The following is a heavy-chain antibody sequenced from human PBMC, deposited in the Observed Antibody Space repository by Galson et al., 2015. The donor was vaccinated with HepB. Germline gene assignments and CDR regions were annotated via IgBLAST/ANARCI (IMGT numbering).Heavy chain of an antibody. J-gene: IGHJ4*02. CDR3: ARGTMVQGVIDY. V-gene: IGHV6-1*01. CDR1: EDSVSSNSAA. CDR2: TYYRSKWYK. Sequence: CAISEDSVSSNSAAWNWIRQSPSRGLEWLGRTYYRSKWYKDYAVSVKSRITINPDTSKNQFSLQLNSVTPEDTAVYYCARGTMVQGVIDYWGQGTLVTVSS. D-gene: IGHD3-10*01.